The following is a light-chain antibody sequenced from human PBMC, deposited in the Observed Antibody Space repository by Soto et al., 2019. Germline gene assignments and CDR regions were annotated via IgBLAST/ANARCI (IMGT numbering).Light chain of an antibody. Sequence: QSALTQPAFVSGSPGQSITISCAGTSSDIGGYNYVSWYQQYPGKAPKLVIYDVSNRPSGISNRFSGSKSGNTASLTISGLQAEDEADYYCSSYTGSATFDVFGSGTKLTVL. CDR3: SSYTGSATFDV. CDR1: SSDIGGYNY. CDR2: DVS. V-gene: IGLV2-14*03. J-gene: IGLJ1*01.